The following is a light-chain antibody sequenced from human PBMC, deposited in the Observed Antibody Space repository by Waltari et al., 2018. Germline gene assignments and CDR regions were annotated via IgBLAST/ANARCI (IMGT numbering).Light chain of an antibody. V-gene: IGLV3-10*01. CDR2: EDT. CDR3: YSSDSTGLRV. Sequence: YELTQPPSVSVSPGQTARITCSGHELPRKYAYWFQQNSGQAPRLVMYEDTKRPSGIPERFSGSSSGTVATLTISGAQVVDEADYYCYSSDSTGLRVFGGGTTVVVL. J-gene: IGLJ1*01. CDR1: ELPRKY.